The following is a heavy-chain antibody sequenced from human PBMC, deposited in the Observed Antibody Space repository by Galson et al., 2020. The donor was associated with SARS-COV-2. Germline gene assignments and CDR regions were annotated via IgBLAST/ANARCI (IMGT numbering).Heavy chain of an antibody. CDR1: GYTLTELS. CDR2: FDPEDGET. Sequence: GESLKISCKVSGYTLTELSMHWVRPAPGKGLEWMGGFDPEDGETIYAQKFQGRVTMTEDTSTDTAYMELSSLRSEDTAVYYCATAPSVTTGNWFDPWGQGTLVTVSS. D-gene: IGHD4-17*01. CDR3: ATAPSVTTGNWFDP. V-gene: IGHV1-24*01. J-gene: IGHJ5*02.